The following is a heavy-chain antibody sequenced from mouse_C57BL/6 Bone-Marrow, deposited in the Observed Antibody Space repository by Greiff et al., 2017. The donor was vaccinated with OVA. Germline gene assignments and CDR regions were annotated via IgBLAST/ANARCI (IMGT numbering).Heavy chain of an antibody. D-gene: IGHD2-1*01. V-gene: IGHV6-3*01. CDR3: TGVYGNYDYAMDY. Sequence: EVKLMESGGGLVQPGGSMKLSCVASGFTFSNYWMNWVRQSPEKGLEWVAQIRLKSDNYATHYAESVKGRFTISRDDSKSSVYLQMNNLRAEDTGIYYCTGVYGNYDYAMDYWGQGTSVTVSS. J-gene: IGHJ4*01. CDR2: IRLKSDNYAT. CDR1: GFTFSNYW.